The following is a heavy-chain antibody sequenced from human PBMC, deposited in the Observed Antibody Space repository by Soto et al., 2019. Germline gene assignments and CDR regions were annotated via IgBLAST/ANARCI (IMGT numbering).Heavy chain of an antibody. D-gene: IGHD5-12*01. CDR3: ARDADDQYGGYAYFDY. CDR1: GGSISSYY. V-gene: IGHV4-59*01. CDR2: IYDSGST. Sequence: SETLSLTCTVSGGSISSYYWSWIRQPPGKGLEWIGYIYDSGSTNYNPSLKSRVTISVDTSKNQFSLKLSSVTAADTAVYYCARDADDQYGGYAYFDYWGQGTLVTVSS. J-gene: IGHJ4*02.